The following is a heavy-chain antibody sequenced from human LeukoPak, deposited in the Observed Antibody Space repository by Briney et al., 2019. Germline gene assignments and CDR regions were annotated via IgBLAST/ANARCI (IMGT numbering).Heavy chain of an antibody. J-gene: IGHJ4*02. CDR3: TRGGRYYGSGSYSRSYY. Sequence: SGGSLRLSCTASGFTFSSYSMIWVRQAPGKGLEWVSYIGSTSTTVYYTDSVKGRFTISRDNAINSLYLQMNSLRDEDTAVYYCTRGGRYYGSGSYSRSYYWGQGTLVTVSS. CDR1: GFTFSSYS. D-gene: IGHD3-10*01. CDR2: IGSTSTTV. V-gene: IGHV3-48*02.